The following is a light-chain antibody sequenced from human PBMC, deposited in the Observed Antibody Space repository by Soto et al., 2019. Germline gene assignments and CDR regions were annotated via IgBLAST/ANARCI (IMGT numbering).Light chain of an antibody. Sequence: QLVLTQPPSASASLGASVTLTCTLSSGYSNYKVDWYQQRPGKGPRFVMRVGTGGIVGSKGDGIPDRFSVLGSGLNRYLTIKNIQEEDESDYHCGADHGSGSTVAVVFGGGTKVTVL. J-gene: IGLJ2*01. V-gene: IGLV9-49*01. CDR1: SGYSNYK. CDR3: GADHGSGSTVAVV. CDR2: VGTGGIVG.